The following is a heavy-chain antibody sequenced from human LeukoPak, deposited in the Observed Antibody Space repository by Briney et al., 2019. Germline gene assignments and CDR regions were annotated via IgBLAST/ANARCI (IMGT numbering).Heavy chain of an antibody. V-gene: IGHV4-59*01. CDR3: ARMTYDPHGVDV. CDR2: IDNSGST. CDR1: GASISSYY. J-gene: IGHJ6*04. Sequence: SETLSLTCTVSGASISSYYWSWIRQPPGKGLEWIGYIDNSGSTNYNPSLKSRVTVSVDKSKNQFSLRLSSVTAADTAVYYCARMTYDPHGVDVWGKGTTVTVSS. D-gene: IGHD5-12*01.